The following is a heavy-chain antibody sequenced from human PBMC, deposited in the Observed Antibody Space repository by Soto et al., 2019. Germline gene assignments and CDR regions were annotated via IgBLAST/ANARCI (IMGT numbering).Heavy chain of an antibody. V-gene: IGHV1-2*02. CDR1: GYTFTGYY. CDR2: INPNNGDT. Sequence: GASVKVSCKASGYTFTGYYIYWLRQAPGQGLEWMGWINPNNGDTNYAQKFQGRVTMTRDSSISTAYLELSRLRSDDTAIYYCARLKSCYDSRGSSDYWGQGTLVTVSS. J-gene: IGHJ4*02. CDR3: ARLKSCYDSRGSSDY. D-gene: IGHD3-22*01.